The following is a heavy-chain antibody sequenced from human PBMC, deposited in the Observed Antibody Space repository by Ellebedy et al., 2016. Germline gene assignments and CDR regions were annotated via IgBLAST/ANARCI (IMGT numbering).Heavy chain of an antibody. J-gene: IGHJ3*01. V-gene: IGHV3-53*01. D-gene: IGHD4-23*01. CDR3: ATRHYGGFDF. CDR1: GFTVTNDY. Sequence: GGSLRLXXVASGFTVTNDYMTWVRQAPGKGLEWVSVIDSGGSSYYADSVKGRFTISRDSPKNTLYLQMNSLRGEDTAVYYCATRHYGGFDFWGRGTMVTVSS. CDR2: IDSGGSS.